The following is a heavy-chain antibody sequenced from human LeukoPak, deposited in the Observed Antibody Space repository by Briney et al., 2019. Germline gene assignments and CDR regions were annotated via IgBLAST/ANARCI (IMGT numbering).Heavy chain of an antibody. J-gene: IGHJ2*01. CDR3: ARLTTVTTSGYFDL. V-gene: IGHV4-59*01. D-gene: IGHD4-11*01. Sequence: SETLSLTCTVSGGSISSYYWSWIRQPPGKGLEWIGYIYYSGSTNYNPSLKSRVTISVDTSKNQFSLKLSSVTAADTAVYYCARLTTVTTSGYFDLWGRGTLVTVSS. CDR2: IYYSGST. CDR1: GGSISSYY.